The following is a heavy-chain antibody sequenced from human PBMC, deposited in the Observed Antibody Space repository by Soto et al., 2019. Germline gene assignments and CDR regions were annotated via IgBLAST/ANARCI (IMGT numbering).Heavy chain of an antibody. D-gene: IGHD2-2*02. CDR1: GYTFTSYA. V-gene: IGHV1-3*01. Sequence: QVQLVQSGAEVKKPGASVKVSCKASGYTFTSYAMHWVRQAPGQGLEWMGWINAGNGNTKYSQKVQGRVTITRDTSETTAYMELSSLRSEDTAVYDFAYSATVPAAIAYWGQGTLVTVSS. CDR2: INAGNGNT. J-gene: IGHJ4*02. CDR3: AYSATVPAAIAY.